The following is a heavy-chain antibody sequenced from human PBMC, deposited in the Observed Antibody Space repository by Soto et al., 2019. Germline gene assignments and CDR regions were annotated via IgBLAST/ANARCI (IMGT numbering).Heavy chain of an antibody. CDR3: ARVKRIVVVVAAYNWFDP. CDR2: INHSGST. J-gene: IGHJ5*02. Sequence: PSETLSLTCAVYGGSFSGYYWSWIRQPPAKGLEWIGEINHSGSTNYNPSLKSRVTISVDTSKNQFSLKLSSVTAADTAVYYCARVKRIVVVVAAYNWFDPWGQGTLVTVSS. V-gene: IGHV4-34*01. CDR1: GGSFSGYY. D-gene: IGHD2-15*01.